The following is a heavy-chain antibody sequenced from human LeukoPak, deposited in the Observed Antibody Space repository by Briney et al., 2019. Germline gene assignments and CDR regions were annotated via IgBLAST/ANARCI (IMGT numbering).Heavy chain of an antibody. D-gene: IGHD3-10*01. CDR1: GYTFTDYY. CDR3: ARSGSGSFYKRDY. CDR2: INANSGGT. V-gene: IGHV1-2*06. J-gene: IGHJ4*02. Sequence: ASVKVSCKASGYTFTDYYIHWVRQAPGQGLEWMGRINANSGGTDYAEKFQGRVTTTRDTSLSTAYVELSRLTSDDTAVYYCARSGSGSFYKRDYWGQGTLVTVSS.